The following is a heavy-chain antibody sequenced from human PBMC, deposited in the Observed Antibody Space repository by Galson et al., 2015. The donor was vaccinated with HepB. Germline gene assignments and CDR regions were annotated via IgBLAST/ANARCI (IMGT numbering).Heavy chain of an antibody. CDR1: GYTFTSYA. V-gene: IGHV1-3*01. CDR3: ARGGESGYGGYDGFDF. CDR2: INAGNGNT. J-gene: IGHJ4*02. D-gene: IGHD5-12*01. Sequence: SVKVSCKASGYTFTSYAVHWVRQAPGQGLEWMGWINAGNGNTRYSQKFQGRVTITRDTSASTAYMELSSLRSEDTTVYYCARGGESGYGGYDGFDFWGQGTLVTVSS.